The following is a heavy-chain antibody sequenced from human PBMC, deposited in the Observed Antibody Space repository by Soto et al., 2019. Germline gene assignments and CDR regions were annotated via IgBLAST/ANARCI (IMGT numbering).Heavy chain of an antibody. CDR3: ARDASSGWWREVYYGMDV. CDR1: GGSIISCY. V-gene: IGHV4-59*01. D-gene: IGHD6-19*01. J-gene: IGHJ6*02. Sequence: SETLSLTCTFSGGSIISCYWSWIRQPPGKGLEWIGYIYYSGSTNYNPSLKSRVTISVDTSKNQFSLKLSSVTAADTAVYYRARDASSGWWREVYYGMDVWGQGTTVTVSS. CDR2: IYYSGST.